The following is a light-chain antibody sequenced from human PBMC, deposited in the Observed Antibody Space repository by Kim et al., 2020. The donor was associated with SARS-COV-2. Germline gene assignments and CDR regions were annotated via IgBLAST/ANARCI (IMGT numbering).Light chain of an antibody. Sequence: SASVGERVTITCRATRSVSSWLAWYQQKPGKAPKLLIYKTSILESGVPPRFSGSGFGTEFTLTISSLQPDDFATYYCQQYNAYSSFGGGTKVDIK. CDR1: RSVSSW. V-gene: IGKV1-5*03. CDR2: KTS. CDR3: QQYNAYSS. J-gene: IGKJ4*01.